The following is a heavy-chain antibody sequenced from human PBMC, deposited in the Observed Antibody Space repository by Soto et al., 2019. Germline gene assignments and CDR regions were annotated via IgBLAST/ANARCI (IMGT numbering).Heavy chain of an antibody. V-gene: IGHV1-69*06. Sequence: GASVKVVCKASGCTFSSYAISWARHSPGQGLEWMGGIIPIFGTANYAQKFQGRVTITADKSTSTAYMELSSLRSEDTAVYYCARNHYYDSSGSHYWGQGTLVNVSS. CDR3: ARNHYYDSSGSHY. D-gene: IGHD3-22*01. CDR1: GCTFSSYA. J-gene: IGHJ4*02. CDR2: IIPIFGTA.